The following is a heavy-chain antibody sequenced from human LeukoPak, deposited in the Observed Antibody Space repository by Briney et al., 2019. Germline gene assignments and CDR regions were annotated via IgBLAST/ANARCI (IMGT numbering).Heavy chain of an antibody. V-gene: IGHV3-64D*09. CDR2: IGANGGST. D-gene: IGHD1-7*01. CDR1: GFTFSRYA. Sequence: GGSLRLSCTASGFTFSRYAMHWVRQAPGKGLEYVSVIGANGGSTYYADSVKGRFTISRDNSKNTLYLQMSGLRAEDTAVYYCVKASTGPTGGFDYWGQGTLVTVSS. J-gene: IGHJ4*02. CDR3: VKASTGPTGGFDY.